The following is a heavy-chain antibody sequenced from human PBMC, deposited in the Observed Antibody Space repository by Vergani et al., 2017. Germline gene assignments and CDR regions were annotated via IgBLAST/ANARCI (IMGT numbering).Heavy chain of an antibody. CDR3: ARDSGYSSSWGNWFDP. V-gene: IGHV4-59*01. CDR2: IYYSGST. D-gene: IGHD6-13*01. Sequence: QVQLQESGPGLVKPSETLSLTCTVSGGSISSYYWSWIRQPPGKGLEWIGYIYYSGSTNYNPSLKSRVTISVDTSKNQFSLKLSSVTAADTAVYYCARDSGYSSSWGNWFDPWGQGTLVTVS. CDR1: GGSISSYY. J-gene: IGHJ5*02.